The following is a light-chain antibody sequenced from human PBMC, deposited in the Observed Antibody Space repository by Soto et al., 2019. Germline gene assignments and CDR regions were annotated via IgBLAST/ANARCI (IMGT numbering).Light chain of an antibody. J-gene: IGKJ5*01. V-gene: IGKV3-15*01. Sequence: EIVVTQSPGTLSLSPGERATLSCRASQSVSSNLAWYQQKPGQAPRLLIYGASTRATGIPARFSGSGSGTEFTLTSSSLKSEDFAVYYCQQYNNWPPITFGQGTRLEIK. CDR2: GAS. CDR1: QSVSSN. CDR3: QQYNNWPPIT.